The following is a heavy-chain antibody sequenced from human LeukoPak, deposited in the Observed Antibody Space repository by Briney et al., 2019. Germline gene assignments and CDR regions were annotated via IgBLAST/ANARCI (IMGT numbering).Heavy chain of an antibody. V-gene: IGHV1-2*02. CDR2: INPNSGGT. D-gene: IGHD1-26*01. Sequence: ASVKVSCKASGYTFTGYYMHWVRQAPGQGLEWMGWINPNSGGTNYAQKFQGRVPMTRDTSISTAYMELSRLRSDDTAVYYCARDRGGGSYLGAFDIWGQGTMVTVSS. CDR3: ARDRGGGSYLGAFDI. CDR1: GYTFTGYY. J-gene: IGHJ3*02.